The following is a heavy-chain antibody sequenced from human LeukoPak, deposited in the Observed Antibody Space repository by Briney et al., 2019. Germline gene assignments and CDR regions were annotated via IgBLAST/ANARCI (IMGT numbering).Heavy chain of an antibody. CDR1: GFIFSSYE. V-gene: IGHV3-48*03. D-gene: IGHD6-13*01. Sequence: PGGSLRLSCAASGFIFSSYEMNWVRQAPGKGLEWLSYISGTGTTIYYADSVKGRFTISRDNAKKSLYLEMNSLRVEDTAVYYCTRLLTGYNYGMNVWGQGTTVTVSS. J-gene: IGHJ6*02. CDR2: ISGTGTTI. CDR3: TRLLTGYNYGMNV.